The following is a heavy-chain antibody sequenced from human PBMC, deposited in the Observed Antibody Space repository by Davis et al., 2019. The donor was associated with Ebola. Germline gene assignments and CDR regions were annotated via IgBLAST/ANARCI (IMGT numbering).Heavy chain of an antibody. CDR1: GYIFSNYG. Sequence: SVKVSCKGSGYIFSNYGITWVRQAPGQGLEWMGGIIPVFSAPHYAQKFRGRLTITADQSTNTVYMELSSLTSGDTAAYYCARNDTVSKWFDPWGQGTLVTVSS. CDR3: ARNDTVSKWFDP. D-gene: IGHD4-17*01. V-gene: IGHV1-69*13. CDR2: IIPVFSAP. J-gene: IGHJ5*02.